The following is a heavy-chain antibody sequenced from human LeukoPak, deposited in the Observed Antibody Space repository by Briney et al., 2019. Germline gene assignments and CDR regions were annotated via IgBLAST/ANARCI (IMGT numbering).Heavy chain of an antibody. CDR3: ARDLCSSTSCYWFDP. Sequence: SETLSLTCTVSGGSISSYYWSWIRQPPGKGLEWIAYIYYSGSTNYNPSLKSRVTISVDTSKNRFSLKLSSVTAADTAVYYCARDLCSSTSCYWFDPWGQGTLVTVSS. D-gene: IGHD2-2*01. CDR1: GGSISSYY. J-gene: IGHJ5*02. V-gene: IGHV4-59*01. CDR2: IYYSGST.